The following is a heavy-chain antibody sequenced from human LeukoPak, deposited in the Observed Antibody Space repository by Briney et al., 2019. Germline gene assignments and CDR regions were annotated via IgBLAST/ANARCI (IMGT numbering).Heavy chain of an antibody. V-gene: IGHV3-33*01. CDR1: GXTSGSNA. CDR3: ARGEIKMLGYNDYYYAMDV. J-gene: IGHJ6*02. Sequence: GGSLRLSCAASGXTSGSNAVHWVRQAPGKGLEWVALLWYDGDRKYCADSVKGRCTVSGDQSKNTVYLQLSSLRVEDTGVYYCARGEIKMLGYNDYYYAMDVWGQGTTVTVSS. D-gene: IGHD5-24*01. CDR2: LWYDGDRK.